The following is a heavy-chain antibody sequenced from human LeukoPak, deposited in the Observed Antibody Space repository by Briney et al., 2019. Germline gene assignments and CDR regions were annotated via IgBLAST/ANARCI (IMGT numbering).Heavy chain of an antibody. V-gene: IGHV4-39*01. CDR3: ARMRSYWYFDL. J-gene: IGHJ2*01. Sequence: SETLSLTCSVSGDSISSSSYFWGWIRQSPGQGLEWIGTSYHTGNTYYNPSLKSRVTISLDTSSNQFSLRLISVIVADTVVYYCARMRSYWYFDLWGRGTLVAVSS. CDR2: SYHTGNT. CDR1: GDSISSSSYF.